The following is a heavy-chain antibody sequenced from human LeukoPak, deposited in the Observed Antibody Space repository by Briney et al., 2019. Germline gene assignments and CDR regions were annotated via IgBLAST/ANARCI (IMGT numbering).Heavy chain of an antibody. J-gene: IGHJ4*02. Sequence: PGGSLRLSCAASGFTFSDYYMSWIRQAPGKGLEWVANIKQDGCEKYYVDSVKGRFTISRDNAKNSLYLQMNSLRAEDTAVYYCARDLFPIYGHDYWGQGTLVTVSS. CDR1: GFTFSDYY. CDR3: ARDLFPIYGHDY. CDR2: IKQDGCEK. D-gene: IGHD2-21*01. V-gene: IGHV3-7*01.